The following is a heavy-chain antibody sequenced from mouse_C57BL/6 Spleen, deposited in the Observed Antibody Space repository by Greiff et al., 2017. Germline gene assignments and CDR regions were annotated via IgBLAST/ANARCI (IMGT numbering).Heavy chain of an antibody. CDR3: VWGGHYDYDGAMDY. D-gene: IGHD2-4*01. CDR2: IYPGSGST. J-gene: IGHJ4*01. CDR1: GYTFTSYW. V-gene: IGHV1-55*01. Sequence: QVQLQQPGAELVKPGASVKMSCKASGYTFTSYWITWVKQRPGQGLEWIGDIYPGSGSTNYNEKFKSKAKLTVDTSSSTAYMQLSSLTSEDSAVYYCVWGGHYDYDGAMDYWGQGTSVTVSS.